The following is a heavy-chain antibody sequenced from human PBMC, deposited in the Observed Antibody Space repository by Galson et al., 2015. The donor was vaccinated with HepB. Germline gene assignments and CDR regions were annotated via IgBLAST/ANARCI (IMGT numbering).Heavy chain of an antibody. V-gene: IGHV4-34*01. CDR2: INHSGST. CDR3: ARSISRGYCSGGSCTHAFDI. J-gene: IGHJ3*02. Sequence: TLSLTCAVYGGSFSGYYWSWIRQPPGKGLEWIGEINHSGSTNYNPSLKSRVTISLDTSKNQFSLKLSSVTAADTAVYYCARSISRGYCSGGSCTHAFDIWGQGTMVTVSS. D-gene: IGHD2-15*01. CDR1: GGSFSGYY.